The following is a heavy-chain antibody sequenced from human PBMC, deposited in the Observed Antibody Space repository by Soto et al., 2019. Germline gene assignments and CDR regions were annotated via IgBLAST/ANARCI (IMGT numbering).Heavy chain of an antibody. CDR3: ARDPSEGRVGNWFES. J-gene: IGHJ5*01. V-gene: IGHV3-21*06. D-gene: IGHD2-2*01. CDR1: PLSLSRYG. Sequence: GRSLRLPCAPAPLSLSRYGMNWLRQAPGKGVDCVAAISSSTRHVYYAGAVKGRFSTSRDNAKNILYLEMYALRTEDTAVYHSARDPSEGRVGNWFESCGHGTLVTVSS. CDR2: ISSSTRHV.